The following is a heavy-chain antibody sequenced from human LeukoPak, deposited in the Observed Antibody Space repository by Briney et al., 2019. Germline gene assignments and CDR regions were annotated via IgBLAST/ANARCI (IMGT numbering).Heavy chain of an antibody. J-gene: IGHJ6*02. CDR3: ARGGGLDV. CDR1: GFTFSNYG. Sequence: GGSLRLSCVASGFTFSNYGMNWARQAPGKGLEWVASINHNGNVNHYVDSVKGRFTISRDNAKNSLYLQMSNLRAEDTAVYFCARGGGLDVWGQGATVTVSS. V-gene: IGHV3-7*03. CDR2: INHNGNVN. D-gene: IGHD3-16*01.